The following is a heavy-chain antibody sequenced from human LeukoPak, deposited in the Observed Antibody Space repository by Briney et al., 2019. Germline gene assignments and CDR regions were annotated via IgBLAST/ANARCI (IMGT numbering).Heavy chain of an antibody. J-gene: IGHJ4*02. D-gene: IGHD5-24*01. Sequence: SETLSLTCTVSGGSISSSSYYWGWIRQPPGKGLEWIGSIYYSGSTYYNPSLKSRVTISVDTSKNQFSLKLSSVTAADTAVYYCARDMLEKGTAVEVATITSDYWGQGTLVTVSS. CDR3: ARDMLEKGTAVEVATITSDY. CDR1: GGSISSSSYY. V-gene: IGHV4-39*07. CDR2: IYYSGST.